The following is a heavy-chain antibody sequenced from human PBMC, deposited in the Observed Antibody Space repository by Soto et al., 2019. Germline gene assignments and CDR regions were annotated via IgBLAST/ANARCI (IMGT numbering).Heavy chain of an antibody. CDR1: GYSFTAYW. V-gene: IGHV5-51*01. J-gene: IGHJ5*01. Sequence: GEYLKISCKISGYSFTAYWVVWVLQMPGKGLEWMGIIFPDDSDTRYSPSFQGQVTISVDKSISTAYLHWSSLKASDTAIYYCARRGKEYTSPFWFDSWGQGVPVTVSS. CDR3: ARRGKEYTSPFWFDS. D-gene: IGHD6-6*01. CDR2: IFPDDSDT.